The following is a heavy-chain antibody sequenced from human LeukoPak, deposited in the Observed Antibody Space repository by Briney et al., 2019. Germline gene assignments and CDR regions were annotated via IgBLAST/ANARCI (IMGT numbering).Heavy chain of an antibody. V-gene: IGHV4-34*01. J-gene: IGHJ5*02. Sequence: PSETLSLTCAVYGGSFSGYYWNWIRQPPGKGLEWIGEINHSGSTNYNPSLKSRVTISVDTSKNQFSLKLSSVTAADTAVYYCARQRITMVRGVIGREYNWFDPWGQGTLVTVSS. CDR1: GGSFSGYY. CDR2: INHSGST. D-gene: IGHD3-10*01. CDR3: ARQRITMVRGVIGREYNWFDP.